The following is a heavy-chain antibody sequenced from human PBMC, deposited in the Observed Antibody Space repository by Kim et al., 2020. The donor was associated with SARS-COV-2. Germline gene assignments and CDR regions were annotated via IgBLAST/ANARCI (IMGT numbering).Heavy chain of an antibody. CDR3: ARAGSGCYFAGGY. CDR2: IYHSGST. V-gene: IGHV4-38-2*02. Sequence: SETLSLTCTVSGYSISSAYYWGWIRQPPGKGLEWIGSIYHSGSTYYNPSLKSRVTISVYTSKNQFSLKLSSVTAADTAVYYCARAGSGCYFAGGYWGKG. D-gene: IGHD3-10*01. J-gene: IGHJ4*02. CDR1: GYSISSAYY.